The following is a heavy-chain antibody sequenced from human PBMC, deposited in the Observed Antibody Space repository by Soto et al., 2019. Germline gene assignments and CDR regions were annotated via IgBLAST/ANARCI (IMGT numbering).Heavy chain of an antibody. CDR1: GYSFTTYW. D-gene: IGHD3-3*02. V-gene: IGHV5-51*01. Sequence: GESLKISCKGSGYSFTTYWIGWVRQVPGKGLEWMGFIYPADSHTGYSPSFQGQVTISADKSISTAYLQWSSLRASDTAMYYCVSPAGITIPDGFDVWGQGTMVTVSS. J-gene: IGHJ3*01. CDR3: VSPAGITIPDGFDV. CDR2: IYPADSHT.